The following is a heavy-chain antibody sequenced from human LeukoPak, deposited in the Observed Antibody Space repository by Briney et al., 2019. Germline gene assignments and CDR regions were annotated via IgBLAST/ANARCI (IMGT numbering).Heavy chain of an antibody. Sequence: SETLSLTCAVYGGSFSGYYWSWIRQPPGKGLEWIGEINHSGSTNYNPSLKSRVTISVDTSKNQFSLKLSSVTAADTAVYYCAREGLGNDNWFDPRGQGTLVTVSS. D-gene: IGHD4-23*01. V-gene: IGHV4-34*01. CDR2: INHSGST. CDR1: GGSFSGYY. J-gene: IGHJ5*02. CDR3: AREGLGNDNWFDP.